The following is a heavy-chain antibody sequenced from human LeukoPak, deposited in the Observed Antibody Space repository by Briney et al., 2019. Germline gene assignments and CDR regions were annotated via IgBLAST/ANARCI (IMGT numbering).Heavy chain of an antibody. CDR2: VKGDGTFT. V-gene: IGHV3-74*01. J-gene: IGHJ5*01. CDR1: GFTFSSHW. CDR3: VRDRDDFNSDS. D-gene: IGHD5-24*01. Sequence: GGSLRLSCAASGFTFSSHWMHWVRQAPGKGLVWVSRVKGDGTFTNYADSVYGRFTISRDNAKDTLYLHMHSLRAEDTAVYYCVRDRDDFNSDSWGQGNLVTVSS.